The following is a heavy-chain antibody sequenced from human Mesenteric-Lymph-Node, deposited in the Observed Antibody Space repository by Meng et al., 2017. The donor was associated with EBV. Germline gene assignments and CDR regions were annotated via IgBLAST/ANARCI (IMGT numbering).Heavy chain of an antibody. CDR1: GGSTSSGGRL. CDR2: IYHNGYT. J-gene: IGHJ5*01. V-gene: IGHV4-30-2*01. D-gene: IGHD5-18*01. Sequence: LQQRGAGVGPATPTETPTRTSSSYGGSTSSGGRLWSRHPPPRGKALEWSGYIYHNGYTAYTLSLKSRVTMSIDRSKNQFSLQLNSVTAADTAVYYCAGSYGCNLGWFDYWGQGTLVTVSS. CDR3: AGSYGCNLGWFDY.